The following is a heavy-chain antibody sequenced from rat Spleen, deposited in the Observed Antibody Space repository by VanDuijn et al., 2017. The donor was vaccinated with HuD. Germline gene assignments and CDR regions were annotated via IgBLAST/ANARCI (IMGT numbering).Heavy chain of an antibody. CDR2: ISYDGSST. J-gene: IGHJ2*01. Sequence: EVQLVESGGGLVQPGRSLKLSCAASGFTFSNYGMAWVRQAPTKGLEWVATISYDGSSTYYRDSVKGRFTISRDNAKSTLYLQMDSLRSEDTATYYCARHKVWVARFDYWGQGVMVTVSS. CDR3: ARHKVWVARFDY. D-gene: IGHD1-7*01. CDR1: GFTFSNYG. V-gene: IGHV5-29*01.